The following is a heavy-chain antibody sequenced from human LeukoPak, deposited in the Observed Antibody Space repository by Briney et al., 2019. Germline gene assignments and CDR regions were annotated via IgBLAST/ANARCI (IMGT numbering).Heavy chain of an antibody. CDR1: GGTFGSYA. CDR3: ARVKFYDSSGYVLLGVDGAFDI. D-gene: IGHD3-22*01. J-gene: IGHJ3*02. CDR2: IIPIFGTA. Sequence: GASVKVSCKASGGTFGSYAISWVRQAPGQGLEWMGGIIPIFGTANYAQKFQGRVTITADESTSTAYMELSSLRSEDTAVYYCARVKFYDSSGYVLLGVDGAFDIWGQGTMVTVSS. V-gene: IGHV1-69*13.